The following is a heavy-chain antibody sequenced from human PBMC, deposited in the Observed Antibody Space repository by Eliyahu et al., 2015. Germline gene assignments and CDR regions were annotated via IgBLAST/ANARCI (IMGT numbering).Heavy chain of an antibody. Sequence: QVQLQESGPGLVKPSETLSLTCXVXGGSISXYYWXWIRQPAGKGLEWIGRIYTSGSTNYNXSLKSRVTMSVDTSKNQFSLKLSSVTAADTAVYYCARDLFRGYAFDIWGQGTMVTVSS. J-gene: IGHJ3*02. V-gene: IGHV4-4*07. CDR3: ARDLFRGYAFDI. CDR1: GGSISXYY. CDR2: IYTSGST. D-gene: IGHD3-10*01.